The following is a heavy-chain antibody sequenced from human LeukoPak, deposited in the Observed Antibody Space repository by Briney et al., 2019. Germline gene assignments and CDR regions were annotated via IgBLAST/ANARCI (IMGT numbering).Heavy chain of an antibody. CDR3: ARDGGDNHFDY. V-gene: IGHV4-39*02. J-gene: IGHJ4*02. CDR2: VNYRGTT. CDR1: GDSINRSSYY. D-gene: IGHD2-21*02. Sequence: SETLSLTCTVSGDSINRSSYYWGWIRQPPGMGPEWIGSVNYRGTTYYNPSLKSRVTVSVDTSKNHFSLNLTSVTAADTAVYYCARDGGDNHFDYWGQGTLVTVSS.